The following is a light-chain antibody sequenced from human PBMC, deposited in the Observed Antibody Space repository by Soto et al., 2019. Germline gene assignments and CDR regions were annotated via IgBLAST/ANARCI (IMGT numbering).Light chain of an antibody. CDR3: NSYSSSTSLPYV. V-gene: IGLV2-14*01. J-gene: IGLJ1*01. CDR1: TNDVGGYNY. CDR2: EVS. Sequence: QSVLTQPASVSGSPGQSITISCTGTTNDVGGYNYVSWYQQHPGKAPKLLIFEVSSRPSGVSNRFSGSKSGNTASLTISALQAEDEADYFCNSYSSSTSLPYVFGTGSKVTGL.